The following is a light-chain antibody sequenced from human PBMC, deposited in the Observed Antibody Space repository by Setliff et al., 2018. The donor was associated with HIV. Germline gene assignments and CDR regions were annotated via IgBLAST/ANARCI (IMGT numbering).Light chain of an antibody. Sequence: QSALTQPASVSGSPGQSITISCTGTSSDIGRYNLVSWYQQYPGKAPKLMIYQATKRPSGVSNRFSGSKSGNTASLTISGLQAEDEADYYCCSNTGSNTYAFGSGTKVTVL. CDR1: SSDIGRYNL. V-gene: IGLV2-23*01. CDR3: CSNTGSNTYA. CDR2: QAT. J-gene: IGLJ1*01.